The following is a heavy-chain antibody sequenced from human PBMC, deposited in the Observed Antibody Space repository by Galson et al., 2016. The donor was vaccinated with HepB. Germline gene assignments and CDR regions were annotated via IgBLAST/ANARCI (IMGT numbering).Heavy chain of an antibody. V-gene: IGHV3-30*03. D-gene: IGHD6-19*01. Sequence: SLRLSCAASGFNFGRYGMHWVRQAPGKGLEWVAVISYDGHNKHYADSVKGRFTLSRDNSKNTLYLQMNSPRPEDTAVYYCAREQWLIIRDHGGFDSWGQGTLVTVSS. J-gene: IGHJ4*02. CDR1: GFNFGRYG. CDR3: AREQWLIIRDHGGFDS. CDR2: ISYDGHNK.